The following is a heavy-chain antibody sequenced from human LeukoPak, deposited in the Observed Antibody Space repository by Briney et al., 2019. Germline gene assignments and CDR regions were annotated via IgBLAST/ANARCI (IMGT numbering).Heavy chain of an antibody. Sequence: GGSLRLSCAASGFIFSSYGMHWVRQAPGKGLEWVTFTRYDGGSKYYADSVKGRFTISRDNSKNTLHLQMNSLRPEDTAVYYWAKEGSTSPFDYWGQGTLVTVSS. J-gene: IGHJ4*02. CDR3: AKEGSTSPFDY. D-gene: IGHD1-26*01. V-gene: IGHV3-30*02. CDR2: TRYDGGSK. CDR1: GFIFSSYG.